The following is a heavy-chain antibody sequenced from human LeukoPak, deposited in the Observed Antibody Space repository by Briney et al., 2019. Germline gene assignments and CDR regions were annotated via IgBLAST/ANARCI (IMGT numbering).Heavy chain of an antibody. CDR1: GFTSFNFP. V-gene: IGHV3-69-1*01. J-gene: IGHJ3*02. CDR2: IRSDGTI. Sequence: GGSLRLSCEASGFTSFNFPMNWVRQAPGKGLEWVSHIRSDGTITYADSVKGRFTISRDDAKTSVYLQMNSLRDEDTAIYYCTRDNIWAFDIWGQGTMVTVSS. D-gene: IGHD2/OR15-2a*01. CDR3: TRDNIWAFDI.